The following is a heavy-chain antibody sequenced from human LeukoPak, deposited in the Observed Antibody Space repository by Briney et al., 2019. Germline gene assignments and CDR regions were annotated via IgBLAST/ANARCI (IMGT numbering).Heavy chain of an antibody. J-gene: IGHJ4*02. D-gene: IGHD4-17*01. V-gene: IGHV3-48*02. CDR3: ARDRDYAFDY. CDR2: ISPSSSAI. Sequence: GGSLRLSCAASGFTFSTFSMNWVRQAPGKGLEWVSYISPSSSAIDHADSVKGRFTISRDNAKNSLYLQMNSLRDEDTAVYYCARDRDYAFDYWGQGIRVAVSS. CDR1: GFTFSTFS.